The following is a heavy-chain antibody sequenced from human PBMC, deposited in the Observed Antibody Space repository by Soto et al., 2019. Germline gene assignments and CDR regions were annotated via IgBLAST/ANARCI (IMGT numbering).Heavy chain of an antibody. CDR1: SGSIFSSNW. CDR2: TRNSGGA. CDR3: ASHLVMSGTRGFDN. Sequence: QVQLQESGPGLVKPSGTLSLTCAVSSGSIFSSNWWRWVRQPPGKGLEWIGETRNSGGANYNPSLQSRVTITVDRSKSHFCLELRSVAAADTAVYDCASHLVMSGTRGFDNWGLGALVTVSS. J-gene: IGHJ4*02. V-gene: IGHV4-4*02. D-gene: IGHD6-13*01.